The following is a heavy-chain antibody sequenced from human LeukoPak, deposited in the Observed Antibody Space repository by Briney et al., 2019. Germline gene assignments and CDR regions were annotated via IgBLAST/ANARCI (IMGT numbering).Heavy chain of an antibody. J-gene: IGHJ3*02. Sequence: PSETLSLTCSVSGGSVSSGSYYWNWIRQPPGKGLEWIGYISYSGSTNYNPSLESRVTISVDTSKNQFSLNLSSVTAADTAVYYCARGPYIWGQGTKVTVSS. CDR2: ISYSGST. CDR1: GGSVSSGSYY. CDR3: ARGPYI. V-gene: IGHV4-61*01.